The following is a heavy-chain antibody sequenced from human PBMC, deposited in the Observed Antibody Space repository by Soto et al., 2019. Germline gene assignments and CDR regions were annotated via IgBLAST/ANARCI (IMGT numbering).Heavy chain of an antibody. Sequence: ASVKVSCKASGGTFSSYAFSWVRQAPGQGLEWMGGIIPIFGTANYAQKFQGRVTITADESTSTAYMELSSLRSEDTAVYYCARTPGTSVTPRSYYYYGMDAWGQGTTVTVSS. CDR2: IIPIFGTA. J-gene: IGHJ6*02. V-gene: IGHV1-69*13. CDR3: ARTPGTSVTPRSYYYYGMDA. CDR1: GGTFSSYA. D-gene: IGHD4-4*01.